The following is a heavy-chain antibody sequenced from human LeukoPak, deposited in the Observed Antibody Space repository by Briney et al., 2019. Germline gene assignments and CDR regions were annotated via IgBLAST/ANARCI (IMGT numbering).Heavy chain of an antibody. D-gene: IGHD2-2*01. CDR1: GFTFRSYA. Sequence: GGSLRLSCAASGFTFRSYAMSWVRQAPGQGLEWVSSISGGGGCIYYANSVKGRFTISRDNSKSSLYLQMNGLRAEDTAVYYCAKISAPIPAAGPTDNWGQGNLGTVSS. V-gene: IGHV3-23*01. J-gene: IGHJ4*02. CDR2: ISGGGGCI. CDR3: AKISAPIPAAGPTDN.